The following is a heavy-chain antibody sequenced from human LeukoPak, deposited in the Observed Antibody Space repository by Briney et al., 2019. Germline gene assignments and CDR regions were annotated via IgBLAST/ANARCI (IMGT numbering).Heavy chain of an antibody. D-gene: IGHD2-15*01. CDR2: IYYSGST. J-gene: IGHJ5*02. CDR1: GGSISSSSYY. Sequence: PSETLSLTCTVSGGSISSSSYYWGWIRQPPGKGLEWIGSIYYSGSTYYNPSLKSRVTISVDTSKNQFSLKLSSVTAADTAVYYCARHLEGCSGGSCYGGDEYNWFDPWGQGTLVTVSS. CDR3: ARHLEGCSGGSCYGGDEYNWFDP. V-gene: IGHV4-39*01.